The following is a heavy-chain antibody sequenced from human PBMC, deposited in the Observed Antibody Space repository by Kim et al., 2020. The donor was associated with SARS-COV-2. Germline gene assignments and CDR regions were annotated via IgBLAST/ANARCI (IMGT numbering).Heavy chain of an antibody. CDR3: ARDGDITGTPEYYFDY. D-gene: IGHD1-7*01. J-gene: IGHJ4*01. CDR2: ISHDGSDK. CDR1: GFTLISYA. V-gene: IGHV3-30-3*01. Sequence: GGSLRLSCAASGFTLISYAMHWVRQAPGKGLGWVAVISHDGSDKFYADSVKGRFTISRDTSKNTVYLQMNSLRGEDTAVYYCARDGDITGTPEYYFDYWG.